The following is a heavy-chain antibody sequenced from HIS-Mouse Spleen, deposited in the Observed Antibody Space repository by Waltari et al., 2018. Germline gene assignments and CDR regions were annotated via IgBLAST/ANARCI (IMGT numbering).Heavy chain of an antibody. Sequence: QLQLQESGPGLVKPSETLSLTCTVSGGPISSSSYYWGWIRQPPGRGLGWIGSIYYSGSTYYNPSRKSRVTISVDTSKNQFSLKLSSVTAADTAVYYCAREIPYSSSWYDWYFDLWGRGTLVTVSS. CDR2: IYYSGST. CDR3: AREIPYSSSWYDWYFDL. D-gene: IGHD6-13*01. CDR1: GGPISSSSYY. V-gene: IGHV4-39*07. J-gene: IGHJ2*01.